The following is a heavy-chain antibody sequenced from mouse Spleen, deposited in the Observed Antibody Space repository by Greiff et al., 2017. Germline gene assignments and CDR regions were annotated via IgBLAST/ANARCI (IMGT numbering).Heavy chain of an antibody. CDR2: ISSGGSYT. CDR3: ARQVYGNYSWFAY. Sequence: EVMLVESGGDLVKPGGSLKLSCAASGFTFSSYAMSWVRQTPEKRLEWVATISSGGSYTYYPDSVKGRFTISRDNAKNTLYLQMSSLRSEDTAMYYCARQVYGNYSWFAYWGQGTLVTVSA. J-gene: IGHJ3*01. V-gene: IGHV5-9-1*01. D-gene: IGHD2-1*01. CDR1: GFTFSSYA.